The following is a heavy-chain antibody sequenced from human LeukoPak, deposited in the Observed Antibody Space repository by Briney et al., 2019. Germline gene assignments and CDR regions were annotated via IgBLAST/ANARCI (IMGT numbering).Heavy chain of an antibody. CDR1: GFTFSSYA. D-gene: IGHD3-22*01. J-gene: IGHJ3*02. Sequence: GGSLRLSCAASGFTFSSYAMSWVRQAPGKGLEWVSAISGSGGSTYYADSVKGRFTISRDNSKNTLYLQMYSLRAEDTAVYYCAKSWNYYDSSGDDALDIWGQGTMVTVSS. CDR2: ISGSGGST. V-gene: IGHV3-23*01. CDR3: AKSWNYYDSSGDDALDI.